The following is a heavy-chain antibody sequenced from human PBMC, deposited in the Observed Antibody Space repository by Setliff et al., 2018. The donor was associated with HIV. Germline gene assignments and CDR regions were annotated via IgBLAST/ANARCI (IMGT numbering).Heavy chain of an antibody. CDR3: ARYRAAAVTWYFDL. CDR1: GFTFSGYS. Sequence: PGGSLRLSCAASGFTFSGYSMTWVRQAPGKGLEWVSSISSSSSYIYYADSVKGRFTISRDNAKNSLYLQMNSLRAEDTAVYYCARYRAAAVTWYFDLWGRGTLVTVSS. V-gene: IGHV3-21*01. CDR2: ISSSSSYI. D-gene: IGHD6-13*01. J-gene: IGHJ2*01.